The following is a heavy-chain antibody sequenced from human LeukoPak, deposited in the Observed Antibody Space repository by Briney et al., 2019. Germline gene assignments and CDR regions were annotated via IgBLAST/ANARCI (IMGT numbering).Heavy chain of an antibody. Sequence: GGSLRLSCKASGFTVSNNYMNWVRQAPGKGLEWVALIYSGGTTNYADSVKGRFTISRDNSKNTLYLQMTNVRIEDTAVYYCARDPPGIAASVSGGWGQGTLVTVSS. CDR1: GFTVSNNY. V-gene: IGHV3-53*01. CDR3: ARDPPGIAASVSGG. J-gene: IGHJ4*02. D-gene: IGHD6-13*01. CDR2: IYSGGTT.